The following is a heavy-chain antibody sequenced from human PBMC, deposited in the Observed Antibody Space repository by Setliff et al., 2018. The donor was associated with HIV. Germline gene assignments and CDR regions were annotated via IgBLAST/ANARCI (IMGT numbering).Heavy chain of an antibody. CDR1: GGSISSTTYW. CDR3: ARGVPLLPPHY. CDR2: IYYSETVYYGGRT. V-gene: IGHV4-39*07. D-gene: IGHD2-21*02. Sequence: SETLSLTCTVSGGSISSTTYWWGWIRQPPGKGLEWIGTIYYSETVYYGGRTYYSPSLESRVTISVDTSKNQFSLSLTSVTAADTAVYYCARGVPLLPPHYWGQGTLVTVSS. J-gene: IGHJ4*02.